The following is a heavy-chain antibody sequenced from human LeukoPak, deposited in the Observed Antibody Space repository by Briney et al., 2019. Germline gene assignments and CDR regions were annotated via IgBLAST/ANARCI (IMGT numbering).Heavy chain of an antibody. CDR3: VKDVSSTYYYFDY. CDR1: GFXFSRYA. CDR2: ISTNGGVT. V-gene: IGHV3-64D*09. Sequence: PGGSLRLSCSASGFXFSRYAIHWVRQAPGKGLEYVSAISTNGGVTYYADSVKGRFTISRDNSKNTLYLEMSSLRVEDTAVYYCVKDVSSTYYYFDYWGQGTLVTVSS. J-gene: IGHJ4*02. D-gene: IGHD6-13*01.